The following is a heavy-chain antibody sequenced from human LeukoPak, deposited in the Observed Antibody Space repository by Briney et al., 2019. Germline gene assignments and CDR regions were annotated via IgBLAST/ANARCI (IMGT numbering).Heavy chain of an antibody. Sequence: SQTLSLTCTVSGVSISSGSYYWSWIRQPAGKGLEWIGRIYTSGSTNYNPSLKSRVTISVDTSKNQFSLKLSSVTAADTAVYYCARTGGNYVAKIDYWGQGTLVTVSS. D-gene: IGHD1-7*01. J-gene: IGHJ4*02. CDR3: ARTGGNYVAKIDY. CDR1: GVSISSGSYY. V-gene: IGHV4-61*02. CDR2: IYTSGST.